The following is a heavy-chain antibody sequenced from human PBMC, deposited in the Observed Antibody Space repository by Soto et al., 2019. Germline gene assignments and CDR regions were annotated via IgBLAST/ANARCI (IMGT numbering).Heavy chain of an antibody. V-gene: IGHV3-23*01. D-gene: IGHD3-22*01. CDR1: GFTFSSYA. Sequence: GGSLRLSCAASGFTFSSYAMSWVRQAPGKGLEWVSAISGSGGSTYYADSVKGRFTISRDNSKNTLYLQMNSLRAEDTAVYYCAKIHLPYYYDSSGQDYWGQGTLVTVSS. CDR2: ISGSGGST. J-gene: IGHJ4*02. CDR3: AKIHLPYYYDSSGQDY.